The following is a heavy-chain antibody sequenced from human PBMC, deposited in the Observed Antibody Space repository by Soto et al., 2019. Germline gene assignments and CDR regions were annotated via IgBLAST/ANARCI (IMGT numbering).Heavy chain of an antibody. J-gene: IGHJ6*02. CDR3: ASSATTADYYYGMDV. D-gene: IGHD1-26*01. Sequence: ASVKVSCKASGYTFTSYAMHWVRQAPGQRLEWMGWINAGNGNTKYSKKFQGRVTITRDTSASTAYMELSSLRSEDTAVYYCASSATTADYYYGMDVWGQGTTVTVSS. V-gene: IGHV1-3*01. CDR1: GYTFTSYA. CDR2: INAGNGNT.